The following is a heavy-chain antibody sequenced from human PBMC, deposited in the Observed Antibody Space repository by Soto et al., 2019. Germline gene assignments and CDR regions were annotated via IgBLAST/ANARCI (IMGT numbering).Heavy chain of an antibody. V-gene: IGHV1-69*06. Sequence: SVKVSCKASGGTFSSYAISWVRQAPGQGXEWMGGIIPIFGTANYAQKFQGRVTITADKSTSTAYMELSSLRSEDTAVYYCATTRRLQSGYPPRSSGWPLDSWGQGTLVTV. CDR3: ATTRRLQSGYPPRSSGWPLDS. D-gene: IGHD6-19*01. CDR1: GGTFSSYA. J-gene: IGHJ4*02. CDR2: IIPIFGTA.